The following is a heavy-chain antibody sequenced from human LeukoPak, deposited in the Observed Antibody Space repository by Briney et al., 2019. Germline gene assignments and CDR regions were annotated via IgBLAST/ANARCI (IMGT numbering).Heavy chain of an antibody. CDR3: ARGYYDFWSGPDY. Sequence: PGGSLRLSCAASGFTFSSYAMHWVRQAPGKGLEWVAVISYDGSNKYYADSVKGRFTISRDNSKNTLYLQMNSLRAEDTAVYYCARGYYDFWSGPDYWGQGTLVTVSS. CDR2: ISYDGSNK. J-gene: IGHJ4*02. CDR1: GFTFSSYA. V-gene: IGHV3-30-3*01. D-gene: IGHD3-3*01.